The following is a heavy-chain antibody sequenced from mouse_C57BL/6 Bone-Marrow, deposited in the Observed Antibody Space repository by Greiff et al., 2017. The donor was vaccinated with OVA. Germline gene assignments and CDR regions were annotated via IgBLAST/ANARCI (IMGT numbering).Heavy chain of an antibody. CDR2: IDPSDSDT. D-gene: IGHD2-2*01. Sequence: QVQLQQPGAELVRPGSSVTLSCKASGYTFTSYWMHWVKQRPIQGLEWIGNIDPSDSDTHYNQKFKDKATLTVDTSSSTAYMQLSSLTSEDSAVYYCARVGYYFDYWGQGTTLTVSS. CDR1: GYTFTSYW. CDR3: ARVGYYFDY. J-gene: IGHJ2*01. V-gene: IGHV1-52*01.